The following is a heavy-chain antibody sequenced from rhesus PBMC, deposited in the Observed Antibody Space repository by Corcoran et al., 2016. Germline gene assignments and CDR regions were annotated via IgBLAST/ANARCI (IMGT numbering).Heavy chain of an antibody. D-gene: IGHD6-13*01. V-gene: IGHV4S9*01. J-gene: IGHJ2*01. Sequence: QVQLQESGPGLVKPSETLSLTCAVSGGSISDYFYWNWIRQPPGKGLEWIGNIYGNRALISYNPAHKLRVSISNDTSKNHFFLKMNSVTASDTAVYYCASAGSSWSSYWYFDIWGPGTPITISS. CDR2: IYGNRALI. CDR1: GGSISDYFY. CDR3: ASAGSSWSSYWYFDI.